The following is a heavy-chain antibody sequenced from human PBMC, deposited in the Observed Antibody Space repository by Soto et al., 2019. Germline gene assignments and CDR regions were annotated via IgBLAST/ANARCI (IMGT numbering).Heavy chain of an antibody. J-gene: IGHJ6*02. CDR2: ISWNSGSI. CDR1: GFTFDDYA. CDR3: AKDLAGSGYYYYYGMDV. Sequence: GGSLRLSCAASGFTFDDYAMHWVRQAPGKGLEWVSGISWNSGSIGYADSVKGRFTISRDNSKNTLYLQMNSLRAEDTAVYYCAKDLAGSGYYYYYGMDVWGQGTTVTVSS. D-gene: IGHD6-13*01. V-gene: IGHV3-9*01.